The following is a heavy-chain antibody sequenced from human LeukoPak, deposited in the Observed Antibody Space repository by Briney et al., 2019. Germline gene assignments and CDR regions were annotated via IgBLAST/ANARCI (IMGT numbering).Heavy chain of an antibody. D-gene: IGHD2-15*01. CDR3: ASRYCSGGSCYSGWGAGFDP. Sequence: GGSLRLSCAASGFTFSSYSMNWVRQAPGKGLEWVSSISSSSSYIYYADSVKGRFTIYRNNAKNSLYLQMNSLRAEDTAVYYCASRYCSGGSCYSGWGAGFDPWGQGTLVTVSS. V-gene: IGHV3-21*01. J-gene: IGHJ5*02. CDR2: ISSSSSYI. CDR1: GFTFSSYS.